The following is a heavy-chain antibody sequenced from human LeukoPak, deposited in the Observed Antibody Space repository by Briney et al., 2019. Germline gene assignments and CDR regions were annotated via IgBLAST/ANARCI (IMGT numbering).Heavy chain of an antibody. J-gene: IGHJ5*02. CDR2: INHSGST. V-gene: IGHV4-34*01. D-gene: IGHD3-22*01. CDR1: GGSFSGYY. CDR3: ARGGPDRYYYDSSGKRFDP. Sequence: SETLSLTCAVYGGSFSGYYWSWIRQPPGKGLEWIGEINHSGSTNYNPSLKSRVTISVDTSKNQFSLKLSSVTAADTAVYYCARGGPDRYYYDSSGKRFDPWGRGTLVTVSS.